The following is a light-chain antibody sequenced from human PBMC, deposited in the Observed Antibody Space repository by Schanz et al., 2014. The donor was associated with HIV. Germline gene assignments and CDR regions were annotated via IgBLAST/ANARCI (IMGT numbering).Light chain of an antibody. V-gene: IGKV3D-20*02. CDR1: QSISNN. Sequence: IVLTQSPGTLSLSPGERATLSCRASQSISNNLAWYQHKPGQAPRLLIFGASNRAAGIPDRFSGGESGTDFTLTISRVEPEDFAIYYCQQRSSWPRLTFGGGTKVEIK. CDR3: QQRSSWPRLT. J-gene: IGKJ4*01. CDR2: GAS.